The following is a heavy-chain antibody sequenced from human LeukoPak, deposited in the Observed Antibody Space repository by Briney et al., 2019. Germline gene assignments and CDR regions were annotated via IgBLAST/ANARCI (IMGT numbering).Heavy chain of an antibody. D-gene: IGHD1-26*01. V-gene: IGHV5-51*01. J-gene: IGHJ4*02. CDR1: GYSFTSSW. CDR2: IYPGDSDT. CDR3: AIYSDTYYFDH. Sequence: GESLMISCKGSGYSFTSSWIGWVRQVPGKGLEWMGIIYPGDSDTRYSPSFQGQVTISADKSISTAYLQWSSLKASDTAMYYCAIYSDTYYFDHWGQGTLVTVSS.